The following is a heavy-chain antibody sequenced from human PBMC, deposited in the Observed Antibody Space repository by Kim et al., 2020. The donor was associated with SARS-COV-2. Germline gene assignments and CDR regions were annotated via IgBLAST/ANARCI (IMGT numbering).Heavy chain of an antibody. CDR2: TYYRSKWYN. CDR1: GDSVCSNSAA. J-gene: IGHJ5*02. Sequence: SQTLSLTCAISGDSVCSNSAAWNWIRQSPSRGLEWLGRTYYRSKWYNDYAVSVKSRITINPDTSKNQFSLQLNSVTPEDTAVYYCARASCSSTSCYVLPYNWFDPWGQGTLVTVSS. V-gene: IGHV6-1*01. D-gene: IGHD2-2*01. CDR3: ARASCSSTSCYVLPYNWFDP.